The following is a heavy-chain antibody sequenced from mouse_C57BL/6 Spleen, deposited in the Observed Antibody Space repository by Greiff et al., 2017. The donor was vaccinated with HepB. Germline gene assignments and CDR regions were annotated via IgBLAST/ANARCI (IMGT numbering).Heavy chain of an antibody. V-gene: IGHV1-59*01. CDR1: GYTFTSYW. Sequence: QVQLQQPGAELVRPGTSVKLSCKASGYTFTSYWMHWVKQRPGQGLEWIGVIDPSDSYTNYNQKFKGKATLTVDTSSSNAYMQLSSLTSEDSAVYYCARQGGGYWGQGTTLTVSS. CDR3: ARQGGGY. CDR2: IDPSDSYT. J-gene: IGHJ2*01.